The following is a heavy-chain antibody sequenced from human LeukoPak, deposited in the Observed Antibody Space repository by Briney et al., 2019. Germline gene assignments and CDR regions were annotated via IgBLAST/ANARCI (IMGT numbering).Heavy chain of an antibody. Sequence: SETLSLTCTVSGGSISSSSYYWGWIRQPPGKGLEWIGSIYYSGSTYYNPSLKSRVTISVDTSKNQFSLNLNSVIAADTAVYYCARDRRGTTLGIPRGDWFGPWGQGTLVTVSS. CDR3: ARDRRGTTLGIPRGDWFGP. J-gene: IGHJ5*02. CDR1: GGSISSSSYY. V-gene: IGHV4-39*07. CDR2: IYYSGST. D-gene: IGHD2/OR15-2a*01.